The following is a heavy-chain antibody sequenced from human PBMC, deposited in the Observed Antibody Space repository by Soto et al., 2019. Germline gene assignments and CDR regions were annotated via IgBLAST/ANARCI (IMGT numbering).Heavy chain of an antibody. CDR3: ARSVVIPAALDY. V-gene: IGHV3-33*01. J-gene: IGHJ4*02. D-gene: IGHD2-2*01. Sequence: GGSLRLSCAASGLTLSSYGMHWVRQAPGKGLEWVALIWYDGSKKHYADSVIGRFTISRDNSKNTLDLQMNSLRADDTAVYYCARSVVIPAALDYWGQGTLVTVSS. CDR2: IWYDGSKK. CDR1: GLTLSSYG.